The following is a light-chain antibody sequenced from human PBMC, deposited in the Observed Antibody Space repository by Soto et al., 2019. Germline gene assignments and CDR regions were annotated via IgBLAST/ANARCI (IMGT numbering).Light chain of an antibody. J-gene: IGLJ1*01. Sequence: QSVLTQPPSVSGAPGQRVTISCTGSSSNIGAGYDVHWYQQLPGTAPQLLIYGNINRPSGVPDRFSGSKSGTSASLAITGLQAEDEADYYCQSYDSSLSGSYVFGTGTKLTVL. CDR2: GNI. V-gene: IGLV1-40*01. CDR3: QSYDSSLSGSYV. CDR1: SSNIGAGYD.